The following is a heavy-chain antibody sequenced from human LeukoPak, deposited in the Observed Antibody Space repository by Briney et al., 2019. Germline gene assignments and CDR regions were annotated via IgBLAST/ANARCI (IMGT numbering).Heavy chain of an antibody. CDR1: GYTFTSYC. CDR3: ARGPHYDILTGYYRKSAFDI. J-gene: IGHJ3*02. CDR2: ISAYNGNT. D-gene: IGHD3-9*01. Sequence: ASVKVSCKASGYTFTSYCIIWVRQAPGQGLECIGCISAYNGNTNYAQKLQGRVTMTTDTSTSTAYMELRSLRSDDTAVYYCARGPHYDILTGYYRKSAFDIWGQGTMVTVSS. V-gene: IGHV1-18*01.